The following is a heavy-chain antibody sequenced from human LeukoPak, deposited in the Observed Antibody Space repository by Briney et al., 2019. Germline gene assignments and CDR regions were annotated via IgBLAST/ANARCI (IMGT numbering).Heavy chain of an antibody. Sequence: GRSLRLSCAASGFTFSSYAMHWVRQAPGKGLEWVAVISYDGSNKYYADSVKGRFTISRDNSKNTLYLQMNSLRAEDTAVYYCARDSLLWFEARGQGTLVTVSS. J-gene: IGHJ5*02. D-gene: IGHD1-26*01. V-gene: IGHV3-30-3*01. CDR2: ISYDGSNK. CDR3: ARDSLLWFEA. CDR1: GFTFSSYA.